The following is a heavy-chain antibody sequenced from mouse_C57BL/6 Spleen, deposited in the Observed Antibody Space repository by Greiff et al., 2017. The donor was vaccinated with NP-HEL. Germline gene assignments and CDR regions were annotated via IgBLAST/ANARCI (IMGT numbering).Heavy chain of an antibody. Sequence: QVQLQQPGAELVRPGSSVKLSCKASGYTFTSYWMHWVKQRPIQGLEWIGNIDPSDSETHYNQKFKDKATLTVDKSSSTAYMQLSSLTSEDSAFYYCATGYDAMDYWGQGTSFTVSS. V-gene: IGHV1-52*01. CDR1: GYTFTSYW. J-gene: IGHJ4*01. CDR2: IDPSDSET. D-gene: IGHD3-2*02. CDR3: ATGYDAMDY.